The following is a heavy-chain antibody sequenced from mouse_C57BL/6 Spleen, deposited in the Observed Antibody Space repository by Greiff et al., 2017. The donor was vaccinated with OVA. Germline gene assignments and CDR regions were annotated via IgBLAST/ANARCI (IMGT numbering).Heavy chain of an antibody. CDR1: GYAFSSSW. D-gene: IGHD1-1*01. J-gene: IGHJ2*01. CDR2: IYPGDGDT. Sequence: QVQLKQSGPELVKPGASVKISCKASGYAFSSSWMNWVKQRPGKGLEWIGRIYPGDGDTNYNGKFKGKATLTADKSSSTAYMQLSSLTSEDSAVSFCARGKNYYGSSYVHYFDYWGQGTTLTVAS. CDR3: ARGKNYYGSSYVHYFDY. V-gene: IGHV1-82*01.